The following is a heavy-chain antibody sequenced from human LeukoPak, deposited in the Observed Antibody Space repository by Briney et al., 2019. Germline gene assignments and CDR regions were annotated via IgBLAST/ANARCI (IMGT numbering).Heavy chain of an antibody. D-gene: IGHD6-13*01. J-gene: IGHJ4*02. CDR2: IKQDGSEK. Sequence: GGSLRLSCAASGFTLSSYWMSWVRQAPGKGLEWVANIKQDGSEKYYVDSVKGRFTISRDNAKNSLYLQMNSLRAEDTAVYYCARDPTGQQLSYHYWGQGTLVTVSS. V-gene: IGHV3-7*03. CDR1: GFTLSSYW. CDR3: ARDPTGQQLSYHY.